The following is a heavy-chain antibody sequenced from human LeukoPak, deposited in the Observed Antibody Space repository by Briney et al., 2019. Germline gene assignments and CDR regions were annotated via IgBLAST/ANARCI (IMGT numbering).Heavy chain of an antibody. CDR3: ASTIFGADPSGGQFDP. CDR2: IYTSGST. V-gene: IGHV4-4*07. J-gene: IGHJ5*02. D-gene: IGHD3-3*01. CDR1: GGSISSYY. Sequence: PSETLSLTCTVSGGSISSYYWSWIRQPAGKGLEWIGRIYTSGSTNYNPSLKSRVTMSVDTSKNQFSLKLSSVTAADTAVYYCASTIFGADPSGGQFDPWGQGTLVTVSS.